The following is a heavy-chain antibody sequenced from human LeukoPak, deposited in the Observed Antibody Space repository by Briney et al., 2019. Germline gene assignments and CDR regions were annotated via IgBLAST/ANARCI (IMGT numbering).Heavy chain of an antibody. CDR1: GFTFSNAW. V-gene: IGHV3-15*01. J-gene: IGHJ4*02. D-gene: IGHD1-7*01. Sequence: QTGGSLRLSGAASGFTFSNAWMSWVRQAPGKGLEWVGRIKSKTDGGTTDYAAPVKGRFTISRDDSKNTLYLQMNSLKTEDTAVYYCTTDPPLELELQTGWGQGTLVTVSS. CDR3: TTDPPLELELQTG. CDR2: IKSKTDGGTT.